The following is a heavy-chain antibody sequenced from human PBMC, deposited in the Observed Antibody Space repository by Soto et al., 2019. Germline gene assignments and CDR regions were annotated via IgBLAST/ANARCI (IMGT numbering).Heavy chain of an antibody. CDR3: SSIPIATAAQVDF. V-gene: IGHV1-69*01. CDR2: IIPVFGTA. Sequence: QVQLVQSGAEVKKPGSSVRVSCKTSGGTFNNYAISWVRQAPGQGLEWMGGIIPVFGTAEYAQKFQGRVTITADESTSTAYMQLSNLRSEDTAIYYCSSIPIATAAQVDFWGQGTLVTVTS. J-gene: IGHJ4*02. CDR1: GGTFNNYA. D-gene: IGHD6-13*01.